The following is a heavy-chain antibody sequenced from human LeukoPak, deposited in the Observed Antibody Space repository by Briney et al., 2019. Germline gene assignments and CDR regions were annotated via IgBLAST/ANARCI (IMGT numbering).Heavy chain of an antibody. CDR1: GFTFSSYS. D-gene: IGHD6-13*01. Sequence: PGGSLRLSCAASGFTFSSYSMNWVRQAPGKGLEWVSSISSSSSYIYYADSVKGRFTVSRDNAKNSLYLQMNSLRAEDTAVYYCAREVSSSWFTKTNWFDHWGQGTLVTVSS. CDR3: AREVSSSWFTKTNWFDH. CDR2: ISSSSSYI. V-gene: IGHV3-21*01. J-gene: IGHJ5*02.